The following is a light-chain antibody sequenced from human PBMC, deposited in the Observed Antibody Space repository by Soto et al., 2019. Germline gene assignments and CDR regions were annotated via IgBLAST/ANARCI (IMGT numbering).Light chain of an antibody. CDR1: SSNIGNNY. V-gene: IGLV1-51*01. J-gene: IGLJ1*01. CDR3: GTWDSSLSAYV. CDR2: DNN. Sequence: QSVLTQPPSVSAAPGQTVTISCSGSSSNIGNNYVSWYQQLPGTAPKLLIYDNNKRPSGIPDRFSGSKSGTSATLGITGLQTGDEADYYCGTWDSSLSAYVSGTGTKLTVL.